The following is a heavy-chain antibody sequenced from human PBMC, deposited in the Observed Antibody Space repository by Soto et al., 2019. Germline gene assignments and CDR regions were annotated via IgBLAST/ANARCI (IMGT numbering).Heavy chain of an antibody. J-gene: IGHJ3*02. CDR3: VHRSPSRGAFVI. Sequence: QITLKESGPTLVKPTQTLTLTCTFSGFSLSSSGVGVGWIRQPPGKALEWLAIIYWDDDKRYSPSLKSRLTITMDTSKNQVVLTMTNMDPVDTATFYCVHRSPSRGAFVIWGQGTVVTVSS. D-gene: IGHD2-2*01. V-gene: IGHV2-5*02. CDR1: GFSLSSSGVG. CDR2: IYWDDDK.